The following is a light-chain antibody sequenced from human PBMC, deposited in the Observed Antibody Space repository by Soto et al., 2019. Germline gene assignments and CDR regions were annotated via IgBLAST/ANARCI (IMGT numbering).Light chain of an antibody. Sequence: QAVVTQEPSLTVSPGGTVTLTCASSTGAVTSGNYPSWFQQKPGQAPRTLIYTTNEKHSWTPARFSGSLLGDKAALTLSGVQPEDEAEYYCLLYYGSAQLVFGGGTKLTVL. V-gene: IGLV7-43*01. CDR3: LLYYGSAQLV. CDR1: TGAVTSGNY. CDR2: TTN. J-gene: IGLJ3*02.